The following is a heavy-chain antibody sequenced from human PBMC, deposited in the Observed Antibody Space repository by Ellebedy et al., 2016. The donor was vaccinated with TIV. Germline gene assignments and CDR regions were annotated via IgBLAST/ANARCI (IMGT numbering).Heavy chain of an antibody. Sequence: GGSLRLSXAASGFTFSSYWMSWVRQAPGKGLEWVANIKEDGSEKNYVDSVKGRFTISRDNAKNSLFLQMNSLRAEDAAVFYCARGGGPTFASGPIDYWGQGTLVTVS. CDR1: GFTFSSYW. D-gene: IGHD3-10*01. CDR2: IKEDGSEK. V-gene: IGHV3-7*01. J-gene: IGHJ4*02. CDR3: ARGGGPTFASGPIDY.